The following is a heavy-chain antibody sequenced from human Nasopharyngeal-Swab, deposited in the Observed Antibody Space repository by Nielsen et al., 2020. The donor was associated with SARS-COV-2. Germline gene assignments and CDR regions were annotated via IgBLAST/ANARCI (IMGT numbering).Heavy chain of an antibody. Sequence: ASVKASCKASGYTFTAYYMHWVRQAPGQGLEWMGRINPNSGGTNYAQKFQGRVTMTRDTSISTAYMELSRLRSDDTAVYYCARKYCGGYGISAFDIWGQGTMVTVSS. CDR3: ARKYCGGYGISAFDI. V-gene: IGHV1-2*06. D-gene: IGHD5-12*01. CDR2: INPNSGGT. CDR1: GYTFTAYY. J-gene: IGHJ3*02.